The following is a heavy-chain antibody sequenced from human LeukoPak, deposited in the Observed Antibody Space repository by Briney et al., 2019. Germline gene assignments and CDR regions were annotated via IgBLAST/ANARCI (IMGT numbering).Heavy chain of an antibody. D-gene: IGHD2-8*01. CDR2: ISTSGSSI. CDR3: VRDGILMVYAIHY. CDR1: GFTFSTYE. Sequence: GGSLRLSCAASGFTFSTYEINWVRQAPGKGLEWLSHISTSGSSIHYADSVKGRFTISRDNAKKSLYLQMNSLRAEDTAVYYCVRDGILMVYAIHYWGQGTLVTVSS. J-gene: IGHJ4*02. V-gene: IGHV3-48*03.